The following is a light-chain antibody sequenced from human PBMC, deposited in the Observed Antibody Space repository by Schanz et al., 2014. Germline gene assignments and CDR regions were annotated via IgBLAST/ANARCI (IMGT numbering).Light chain of an antibody. CDR3: ASWDDSLNARV. J-gene: IGLJ3*02. CDR2: EVS. Sequence: QSALTQPPSASGSPGQSVTISCTGTSSDVGGYNYVSWYQQHPGKAPKLMIYEVSKRPSGVPDRFSASKSGTAASLAISGLQSEDEADYYCASWDDSLNARVFGGGTKLTVL. CDR1: SSDVGGYNY. V-gene: IGLV2-8*01.